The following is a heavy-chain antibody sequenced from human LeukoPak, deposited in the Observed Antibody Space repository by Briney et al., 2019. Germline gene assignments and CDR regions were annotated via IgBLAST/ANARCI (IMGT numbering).Heavy chain of an antibody. V-gene: IGHV1-69*06. J-gene: IGHJ4*02. D-gene: IGHD5-18*01. Sequence: ASVKVSCKASGGTFSSYAISWVRQAPGQGLEWMGGIIPIFGTANYAQKFQGRVTITADKSTSTAYMELSSLRSEDTAVYYCARVKLGYSYGFDWGQGTLVTVSS. CDR3: ARVKLGYSYGFD. CDR1: GGTFSSYA. CDR2: IIPIFGTA.